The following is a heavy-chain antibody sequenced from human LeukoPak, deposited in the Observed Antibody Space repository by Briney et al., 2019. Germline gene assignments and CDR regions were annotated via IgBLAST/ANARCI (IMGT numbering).Heavy chain of an antibody. D-gene: IGHD2-2*02. CDR3: AKDQEDCSSTSCYTIAAATFDY. Sequence: GGSLRLSCAASGFTFSSYAMSWVRQAPGKGLEWVSAISGGGGSTYYADSVKGRFTISRDNSKNTLYLQMNSLRAEDTAVYYCAKDQEDCSSTSCYTIAAATFDYWGQGTPVTVSS. CDR2: ISGGGGST. V-gene: IGHV3-23*01. CDR1: GFTFSSYA. J-gene: IGHJ4*02.